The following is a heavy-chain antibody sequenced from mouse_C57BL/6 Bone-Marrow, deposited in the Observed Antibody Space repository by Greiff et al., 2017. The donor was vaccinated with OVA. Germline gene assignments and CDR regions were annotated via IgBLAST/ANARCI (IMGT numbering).Heavy chain of an antibody. CDR3: AREGSYYGSSLWFAY. J-gene: IGHJ3*01. CDR2: IDPSDSYT. D-gene: IGHD1-1*01. Sequence: QVQLKQPGAELVKPGASVKLSCKASGYTFTSYWMQWVKQRPGQGLEWIGEIDPSDSYTNYNQKFKGKATLTVDTSSSTAYMQLSSLTSEDSAVYYCAREGSYYGSSLWFAYWGQGTLVTVSA. V-gene: IGHV1-50*01. CDR1: GYTFTSYW.